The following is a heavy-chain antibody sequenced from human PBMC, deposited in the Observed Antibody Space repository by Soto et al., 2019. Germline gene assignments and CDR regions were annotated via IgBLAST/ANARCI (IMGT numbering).Heavy chain of an antibody. Sequence: SETLSLTCSVSGGSVSNKTYYWSWIRQPPGKRLEWIGYVYYSGTTNYNPSLKSRVTISVDPSKNQFSLRLSSVATADTALYYCARTTAVPNTLRSRYFFDYWGQGTLVTVSS. D-gene: IGHD4-17*01. J-gene: IGHJ4*02. CDR3: ARTTAVPNTLRSRYFFDY. CDR2: VYYSGTT. CDR1: GGSVSNKTYY. V-gene: IGHV4-61*01.